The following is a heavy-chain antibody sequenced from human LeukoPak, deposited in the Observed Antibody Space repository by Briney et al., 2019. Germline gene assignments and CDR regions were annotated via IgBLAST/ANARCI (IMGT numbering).Heavy chain of an antibody. D-gene: IGHD6-19*01. CDR2: IYSGGST. CDR3: ASDDSGWPYYFDY. V-gene: IGHV3-53*01. CDR1: GFTVSSNY. J-gene: IGHJ4*02. Sequence: GGSLRLSCAASGFTVSSNYMSWVRQAPGKGLEWVSTIYSGGSTYYADSVKGRFTISRDSSKNTLYLQMNSLRAEDTAVYYCASDDSGWPYYFDYWGQGTLVTVSS.